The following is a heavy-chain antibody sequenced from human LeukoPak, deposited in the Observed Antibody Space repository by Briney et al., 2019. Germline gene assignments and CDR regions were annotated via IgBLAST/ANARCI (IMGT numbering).Heavy chain of an antibody. CDR2: IRSRISLI. CDR1: GFTFSYYS. Sequence: GESRTPSCAPSGFTFSYYSMNWVRQAPGRGLEWVSCIRSRISLIFYTNSGRGRFTIHRDNAKNLLYLHMNSMRVEDTAVYYCAKVDRGDYSSSPVPYYNYDMNVWGKGTTVTVSS. CDR3: AKVDRGDYSSSPVPYYNYDMNV. J-gene: IGHJ6*03. V-gene: IGHV3-21*01. D-gene: IGHD6-13*01.